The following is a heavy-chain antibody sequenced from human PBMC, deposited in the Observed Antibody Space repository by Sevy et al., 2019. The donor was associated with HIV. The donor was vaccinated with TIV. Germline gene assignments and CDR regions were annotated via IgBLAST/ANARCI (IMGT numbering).Heavy chain of an antibody. Sequence: GGSLRLSCSGSGISISAYAMTWVRQTPGKGLEWVSGISAAGYSTYYADSVQGRFSISRDNSKNTFYLQMNSLRAEDTAIYYCATVAYNDFFTGSRLHFHYWGQGSLVTVSS. CDR1: GISISAYA. CDR3: ATVAYNDFFTGSRLHFHY. D-gene: IGHD3-9*01. J-gene: IGHJ4*02. V-gene: IGHV3-23*01. CDR2: ISAAGYST.